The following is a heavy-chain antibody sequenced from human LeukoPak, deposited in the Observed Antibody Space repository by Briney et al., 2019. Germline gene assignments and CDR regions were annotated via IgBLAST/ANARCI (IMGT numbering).Heavy chain of an antibody. Sequence: SETLSLTCTVSGGSISSYYWSWIRQPPGKGLEWIGYIYYSGSTNYNPSLKSRVTISVDTSKNQFSLKLSSVTAADTAVYYCAREREYRGGDCYSEFDYWGQGTLVTVSS. CDR2: IYYSGST. CDR3: AREREYRGGDCYSEFDY. D-gene: IGHD2-21*02. CDR1: GGSISSYY. J-gene: IGHJ4*02. V-gene: IGHV4-59*01.